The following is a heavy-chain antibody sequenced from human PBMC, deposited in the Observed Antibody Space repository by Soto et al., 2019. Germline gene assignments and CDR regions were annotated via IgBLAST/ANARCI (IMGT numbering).Heavy chain of an antibody. CDR1: GGSISSGGYY. J-gene: IGHJ4*02. V-gene: IGHV4-31*03. D-gene: IGHD1-26*01. Sequence: PSETLSLTCSVSGGSISSGGYYWSWIRQHPGKGLEWIGYIYYSGSTYYNPSLKSRVSISVDTSKNQFSLKLSSVTAADTAVYYCATIVGATTDGTFDYWGQGTLVTVSS. CDR3: ATIVGATTDGTFDY. CDR2: IYYSGST.